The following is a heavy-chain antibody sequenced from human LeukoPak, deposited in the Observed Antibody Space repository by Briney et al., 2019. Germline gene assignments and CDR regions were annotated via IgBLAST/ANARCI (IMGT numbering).Heavy chain of an antibody. J-gene: IGHJ5*02. CDR1: GLTFNDYY. V-gene: IGHV3-11*01. CDR3: TTDGAGFDT. Sequence: GGSLRLFCAASGLTFNDYYMSWIRQAPGKGLEWLSYINIGGTNTHYADSVKGRFTISRDNAKKSLYLEMNNLRAEDTAVYYCTTDGAGFDTCGQGVLVTVSA. CDR2: INIGGTNT.